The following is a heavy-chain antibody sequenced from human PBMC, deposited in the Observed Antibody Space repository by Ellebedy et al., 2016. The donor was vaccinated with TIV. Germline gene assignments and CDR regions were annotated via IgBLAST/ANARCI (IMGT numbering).Heavy chain of an antibody. J-gene: IGHJ2*01. D-gene: IGHD1-26*01. V-gene: IGHV3-9*01. CDR3: ARTPSRGLGGYFDL. CDR2: ISWNSGSI. Sequence: SLKISCAASGFTFDDYAMHWVRQAPGKGLEWVSGISWNSGSIGYADSVKGRFTISRDNAKNSLYLQMNSLRAEDTALYYCARTPSRGLGGYFDLWGRGTLVTVSS. CDR1: GFTFDDYA.